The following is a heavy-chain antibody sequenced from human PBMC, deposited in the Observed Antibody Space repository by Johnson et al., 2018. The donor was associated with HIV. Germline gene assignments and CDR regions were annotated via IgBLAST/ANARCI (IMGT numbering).Heavy chain of an antibody. V-gene: IGHV3-23*04. CDR2: ISGSGGST. Sequence: VQLVESGGGLVQPGGSLRLSCAASVFTFSSYAMSWVRQAPGKGLEWVSAISGSGGSTYYADSVKGRFTISSDNSKNTLYLQMNSLRAEDTAVYYCAKDFDGAYDAFDIWGQGTMVTVSS. CDR1: VFTFSSYA. CDR3: AKDFDGAYDAFDI. D-gene: IGHD3-9*01. J-gene: IGHJ3*02.